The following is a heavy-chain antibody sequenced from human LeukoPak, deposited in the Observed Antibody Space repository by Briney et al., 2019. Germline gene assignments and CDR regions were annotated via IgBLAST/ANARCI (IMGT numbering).Heavy chain of an antibody. Sequence: ASVKVSCKASGGTFSSYAISWVRQAPGQGLEWMGGIIPIFGTANYAQKFQGRVTITADESTSTAYMELSSLRSEDTAVYYCARTGDDSSGNYGSSLDYWGQGTLVTVSS. D-gene: IGHD3-22*01. CDR1: GGTFSSYA. CDR3: ARTGDDSSGNYGSSLDY. J-gene: IGHJ4*02. V-gene: IGHV1-69*13. CDR2: IIPIFGTA.